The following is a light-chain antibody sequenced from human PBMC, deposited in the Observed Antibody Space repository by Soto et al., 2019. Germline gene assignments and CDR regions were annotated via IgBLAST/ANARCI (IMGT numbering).Light chain of an antibody. CDR3: SSYTSSSTYV. V-gene: IGLV2-14*01. Sequence: QSALTQPASVSGSPGQSITISCTGTSRDVGNYNYVSWYQQHPGKAPKLMIHDVSNRPSGVSNRFSGSKSGNTASLTISGLQAEDEADYYCSSYTSSSTYVFGTGTKLPVL. J-gene: IGLJ1*01. CDR1: SRDVGNYNY. CDR2: DVS.